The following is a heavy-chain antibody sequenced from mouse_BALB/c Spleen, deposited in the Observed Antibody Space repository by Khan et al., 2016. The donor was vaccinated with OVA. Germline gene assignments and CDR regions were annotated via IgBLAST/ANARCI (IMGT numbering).Heavy chain of an antibody. CDR2: INPGSGNS. V-gene: IGHV1-77*01. CDR3: AREWGAWFAY. CDR1: GYTFTDYY. J-gene: IGHJ3*01. Sequence: QVQLKQSGAELARPGASVKLSCKASGYTFTDYYIDWVKQRTGQGLEWIGEINPGSGNSYYNEKFKGKATLTADKSSNTAFGQLSRLTSDDSAVYFCAREWGAWFAYWGQGTLVTVSA.